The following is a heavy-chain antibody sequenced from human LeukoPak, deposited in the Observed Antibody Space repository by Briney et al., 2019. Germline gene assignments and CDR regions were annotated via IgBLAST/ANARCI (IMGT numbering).Heavy chain of an antibody. CDR2: IKLDGSEK. J-gene: IGHJ6*03. CDR1: GFTFSTYW. D-gene: IGHD2-21*02. V-gene: IGHV3-7*03. Sequence: GGSLRLSCAASGFTFSTYWMSWVRQAPGKGLEWVANIKLDGSEKYYVDSVKGRFTNSRDNSRNSLYLQMNSLRTEDSALYYRAKDMGGGVATSSRYYMDVWAKGPRSPSP. CDR3: AKDMGGGVATSSRYYMDV.